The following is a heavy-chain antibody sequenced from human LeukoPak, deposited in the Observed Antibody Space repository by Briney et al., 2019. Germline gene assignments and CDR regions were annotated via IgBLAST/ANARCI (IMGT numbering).Heavy chain of an antibody. CDR3: ARDSYYYDSSGYYDY. CDR1: GFTFSSHS. Sequence: GGSLRLSCAASGFTFSSHSMNWVRQAPGKWLEWVSSISSSSSYIYYADSVKGRFTISRDNAKNSLYLQMNSLRAEDTAVYYCARDSYYYDSSGYYDYWGQGTLVTVSS. CDR2: ISSSSSYI. J-gene: IGHJ4*02. V-gene: IGHV3-21*01. D-gene: IGHD3-22*01.